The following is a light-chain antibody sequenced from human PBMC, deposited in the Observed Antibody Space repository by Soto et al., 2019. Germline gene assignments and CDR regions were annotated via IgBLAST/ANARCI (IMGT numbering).Light chain of an antibody. CDR1: QSVSSY. J-gene: IGKJ5*01. CDR2: DAS. V-gene: IGKV3-11*01. Sequence: EIVLTQSPATLSLSPGERAALSCRASQSVSSYLAWYQQKPGQAPRLLIYDASNRSTGIPARFSGSGSGTDFPLTISSVEPEAFAVYYCQQRSTCPPITFGQGTRLESK. CDR3: QQRSTCPPIT.